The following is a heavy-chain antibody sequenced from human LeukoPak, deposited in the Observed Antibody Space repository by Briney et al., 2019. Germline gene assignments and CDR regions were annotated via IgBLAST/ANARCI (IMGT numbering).Heavy chain of an antibody. Sequence: GGSLRLSCAASGFTFSSYWMHWVRQAPGKGLVWVSRINPDGSTTNYADSVQGRFTISRDNAKNMLYLQMNRLRAEDTAVYYCVRDLRESDFWGQGTLVTVSS. J-gene: IGHJ4*02. CDR1: GFTFSSYW. CDR2: INPDGSTT. V-gene: IGHV3-74*01. CDR3: VRDLRESDF.